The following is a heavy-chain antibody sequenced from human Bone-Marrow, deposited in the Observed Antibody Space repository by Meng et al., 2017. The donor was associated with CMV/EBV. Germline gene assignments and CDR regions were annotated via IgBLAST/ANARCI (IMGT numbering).Heavy chain of an antibody. V-gene: IGHV1-2*02. CDR3: ARSLNHYAARGSGSYYAY. Sequence: ASVKVSFKVSGYTFTGYYMHWVRQAPGQGLEWMGWINPNSGGTNYAQKFQGRVTMTRDTSISTAYMELSRLRSDDTAVYYCARSLNHYAARGSGSYYAYWGQGTLVTVSS. CDR1: GYTFTGYY. D-gene: IGHD1-26*01. CDR2: INPNSGGT. J-gene: IGHJ4*02.